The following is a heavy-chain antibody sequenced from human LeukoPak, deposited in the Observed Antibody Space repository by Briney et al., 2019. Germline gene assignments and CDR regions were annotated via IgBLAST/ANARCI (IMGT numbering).Heavy chain of an antibody. CDR3: ATAGPGYYDFWSGYVFDY. J-gene: IGHJ4*02. CDR1: GYTLTELS. Sequence: ASEKVSCKVSGYTLTELSMHWVRQAPGKGLEWMGGFDPEDGETIYAQKFQGRVTMTEDTSTDTAYMELSSLRSEDTAVYYCATAGPGYYDFWSGYVFDYWGQGTLVTVSS. CDR2: FDPEDGET. V-gene: IGHV1-24*01. D-gene: IGHD3-3*01.